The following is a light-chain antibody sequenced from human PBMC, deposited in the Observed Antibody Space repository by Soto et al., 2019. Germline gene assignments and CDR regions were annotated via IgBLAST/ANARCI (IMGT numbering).Light chain of an antibody. Sequence: DIVMTQSPLSLPVTPGEPAAISCRSSQSLLHSTGDNHLDWYLQKPGQPPQLLIYWGSNRGSGGPDRFSGNGTGTDFTLKISRVEADDVGVYYCMQGRQLPATFGQGTRLDIK. CDR3: MQGRQLPAT. V-gene: IGKV2-28*01. CDR2: WGS. J-gene: IGKJ5*01. CDR1: QSLLHSTGDNH.